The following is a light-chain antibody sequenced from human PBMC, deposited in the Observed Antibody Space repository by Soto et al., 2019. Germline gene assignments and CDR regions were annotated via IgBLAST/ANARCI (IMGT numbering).Light chain of an antibody. CDR2: GAS. CDR1: QSVSSN. J-gene: IGKJ4*01. CDR3: QQYNNWPPFT. Sequence: EIVMTQSPATLSVSPGERATLSCRASQSVSSNYAWHQQKPGQAPRLLIDGASTRSTGIPARFSGSGSRTEFTVTNSCQQSKDFAVYDCQQYNNWPPFTVGGGTKVEIK. V-gene: IGKV3-15*01.